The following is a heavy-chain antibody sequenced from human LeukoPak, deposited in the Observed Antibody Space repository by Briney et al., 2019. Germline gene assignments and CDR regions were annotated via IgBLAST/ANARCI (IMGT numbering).Heavy chain of an antibody. CDR3: AKDRGSRYFQH. CDR2: ISYDGSNK. V-gene: IGHV3-30*18. J-gene: IGHJ1*01. CDR1: GFTFSSYG. Sequence: GSLRLSCAASGFTFSSYGMHWVRQAPGKGLEWVAVISYDGSNKYYADSVKGRFTISRDNSKNTLYLQMNSLRAEDTAVYYCAKDRGSRYFQHWGQGTLVTVSS.